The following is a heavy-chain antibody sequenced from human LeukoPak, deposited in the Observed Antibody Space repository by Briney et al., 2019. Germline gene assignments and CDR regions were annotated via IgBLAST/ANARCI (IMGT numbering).Heavy chain of an antibody. J-gene: IGHJ5*02. Sequence: PGGSLRLSCAASGFTFSSYWMSWVRQAPGKGLEWVANIKQDGSEKYYVDSVKGRFTISRDNAKNSLYLQMNSLRAEDTAVYYCARGSGGDTYYYDSSGYYHWGQGTLVTVSS. CDR3: ARGSGGDTYYYDSSGYYH. CDR2: IKQDGSEK. CDR1: GFTFSSYW. D-gene: IGHD3-22*01. V-gene: IGHV3-7*01.